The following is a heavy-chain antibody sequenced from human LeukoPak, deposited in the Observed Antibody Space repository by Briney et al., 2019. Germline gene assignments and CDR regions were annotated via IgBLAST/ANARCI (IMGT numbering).Heavy chain of an antibody. CDR2: IKTKADGGPT. V-gene: IGHV3-15*01. J-gene: IGHJ3*02. CDR1: GFTFSNAW. CDR3: TTNDAFGI. Sequence: GGSLRLSCAASGFTFSNAWMNWVRQAPGKGLEWVGRIKTKADGGPTDYAAPVKGRFTISRDDSKNTLYLQMNSLKTEDTAMYYCTTNDAFGIWGQGTAVTVSS.